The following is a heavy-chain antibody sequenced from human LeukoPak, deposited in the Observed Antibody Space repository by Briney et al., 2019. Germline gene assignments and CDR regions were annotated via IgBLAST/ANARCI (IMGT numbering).Heavy chain of an antibody. D-gene: IGHD6-13*01. CDR1: GGSISSSSYY. J-gene: IGHJ6*03. V-gene: IGHV4-39*01. CDR2: IYYSGST. CDR3: ARQFSWGDYYYYMDV. Sequence: PSETLSLTCTVSGGSISSSSYYWGWIRQPPGKGLEWIGSIYYSGSTYHNPSLKSQVTISVDTSKNQFSLKLSSVTAADTAVYYCARQFSWGDYYYYMDVWGKGTTVTVSS.